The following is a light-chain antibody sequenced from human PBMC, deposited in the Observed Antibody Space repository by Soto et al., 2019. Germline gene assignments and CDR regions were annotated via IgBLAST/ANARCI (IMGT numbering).Light chain of an antibody. Sequence: AIQMTQSPSSLSAYVGDTVTITCRASQGIRRDLSWYQQKPGEAPKLLIYSASDLQGAVPSRFRGSGSGTDFTLTISSLQPEDFATYYCLQDFNFPRTFGQGTKVEV. CDR1: QGIRRD. CDR3: LQDFNFPRT. CDR2: SAS. V-gene: IGKV1-6*01. J-gene: IGKJ1*01.